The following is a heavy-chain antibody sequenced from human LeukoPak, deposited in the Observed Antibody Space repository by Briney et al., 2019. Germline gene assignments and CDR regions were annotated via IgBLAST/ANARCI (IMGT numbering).Heavy chain of an antibody. CDR3: ARGLNYGDYDY. J-gene: IGHJ4*02. CDR2: ISSNGGST. CDR1: GFTFSSDA. D-gene: IGHD4-17*01. V-gene: IGHV3-64D*09. Sequence: GGSLRLSCSASGFTFSSDAMHWVRQAPGQGLEYVSGISSNGGSTYYADSVKGRFTISRDNSKNTLYLQMSSLRPEDTAVYYCARGLNYGDYDYWGQGTLVTVSS.